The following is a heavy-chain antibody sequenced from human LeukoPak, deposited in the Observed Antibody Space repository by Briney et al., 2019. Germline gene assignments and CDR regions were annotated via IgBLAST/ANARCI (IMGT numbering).Heavy chain of an antibody. CDR2: IKQDGSEK. D-gene: IGHD2-2*01. J-gene: IGHJ4*01. V-gene: IGHV3-7*01. CDR3: AIGHRAVPY. Sequence: GGSLRLSCAASGFTFSSYRMTWVRQAPGKGLECVANIKQDGSEKYYVDSVKGRFTISRDNAKNSLYLQMNSLRAEDTAVYYCAIGHRAVPYWGPRALVTVAS. CDR1: GFTFSSYR.